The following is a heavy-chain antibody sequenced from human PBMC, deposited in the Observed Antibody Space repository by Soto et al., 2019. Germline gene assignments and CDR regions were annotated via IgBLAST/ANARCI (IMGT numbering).Heavy chain of an antibody. CDR3: ATHGDYESWFDP. CDR1: GGTFSSYA. CDR2: IIPIFGTA. D-gene: IGHD4-17*01. V-gene: IGHV1-69*13. J-gene: IGHJ5*02. Sequence: GASVKVSCKASGGTFSSYAISWVRQAPGQGLEWMGGIIPIFGTANYAQKFQGRVTITADESTSTAYMELSSLRSEDTAVYYCATHGDYESWFDPWGQGTLVTVSS.